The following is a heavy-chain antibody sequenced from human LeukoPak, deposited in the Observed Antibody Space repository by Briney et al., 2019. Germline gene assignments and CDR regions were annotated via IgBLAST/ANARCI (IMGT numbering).Heavy chain of an antibody. D-gene: IGHD3-22*01. CDR1: GLTVSRHY. J-gene: IGHJ4*02. V-gene: IGHV3-53*01. CDR3: ARDDYYDSSGLDY. Sequence: GGSLRLSCVATGLTVSRHYMTWVRQAPGKGLEWLSVISTGGSTNYADSVKGRFTISRDNSKNILYLQMNSLRAEDTAVYYCARDDYYDSSGLDYWGQGTPVTVSS. CDR2: ISTGGST.